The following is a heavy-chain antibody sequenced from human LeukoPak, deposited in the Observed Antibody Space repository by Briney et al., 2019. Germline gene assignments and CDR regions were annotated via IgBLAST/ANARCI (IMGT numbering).Heavy chain of an antibody. CDR1: GGSISSHY. J-gene: IGHJ5*02. V-gene: IGHV4-59*11. D-gene: IGHD6-13*01. CDR3: ARSAYSSSWSS. Sequence: SETLSLTCTVSGGSISSHYWSWIRQPPGKGLERIGYIYYSGSTNYNPSLKSRVTISVDTSKNQFSLKLSSVTAADTAVYYCARSAYSSSWSSWGQGTLVTVSS. CDR2: IYYSGST.